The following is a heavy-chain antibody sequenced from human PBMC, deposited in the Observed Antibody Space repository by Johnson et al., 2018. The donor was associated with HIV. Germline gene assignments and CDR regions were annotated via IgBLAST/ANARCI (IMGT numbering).Heavy chain of an antibody. V-gene: IGHV3-20*04. CDR3: ARVIGYDSSGKAFDI. CDR2: INWHGGST. J-gene: IGHJ3*02. CDR1: GFTFSSYA. Sequence: VQLVESGGGVVQPGRSLRLSCAASGFTFSSYAMTWVRQVPGKGLEWVSNINWHGGSTGYADSVKGRCTISRDNAKNSLHLQINSLRAEDTALYYRARVIGYDSSGKAFDIWGRGTMVTVSS. D-gene: IGHD3-22*01.